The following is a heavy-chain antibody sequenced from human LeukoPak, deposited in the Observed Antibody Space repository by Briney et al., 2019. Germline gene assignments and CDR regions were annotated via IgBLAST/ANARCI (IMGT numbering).Heavy chain of an antibody. J-gene: IGHJ4*02. CDR3: ARGVTYDSSTYYISIPLDY. CDR2: MNPNSGNT. V-gene: IGHV1-8*01. CDR1: GYTFTSYD. Sequence: GASVKVSCKASGYTFTSYDINWVRQATGQGLERMGWMNPNSGNTGYAQKFQGRVTMTRNTSISTAYMELSSLRSEDTAVYYCARGVTYDSSTYYISIPLDYWGQGTPVTVSS. D-gene: IGHD3-22*01.